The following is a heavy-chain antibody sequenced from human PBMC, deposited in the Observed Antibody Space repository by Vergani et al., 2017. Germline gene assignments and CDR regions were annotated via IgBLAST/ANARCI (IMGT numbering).Heavy chain of an antibody. D-gene: IGHD6-13*01. Sequence: EVQLLESGGGLVQPGGSLRLSCAASGFTFSRYAMSWVRQPPGKGLECVSAISGSGGSTYYADSVKGRFSISRDNSKNPRNLQRNSLRAEDTAVYYCAKAAAGTENYYYGMDVWGQGTTVTVSS. V-gene: IGHV3-23*01. CDR1: GFTFSRYA. J-gene: IGHJ6*02. CDR3: AKAAAGTENYYYGMDV. CDR2: ISGSGGST.